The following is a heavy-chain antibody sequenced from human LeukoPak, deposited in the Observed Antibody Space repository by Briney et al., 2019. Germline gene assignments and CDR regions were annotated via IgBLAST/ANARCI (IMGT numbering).Heavy chain of an antibody. Sequence: ASVKVSCKASGHTFTGYYMHWVRQAPGQGLEWMGWINPNSGGTNYAQKFQGRVTMTRDTSISTAYMELSRLRSDDTAVYYCARDLGYYYDSSGVRDYWGQGTLVTVSS. CDR3: ARDLGYYYDSSGVRDY. D-gene: IGHD3-22*01. J-gene: IGHJ4*02. V-gene: IGHV1-2*02. CDR2: INPNSGGT. CDR1: GHTFTGYY.